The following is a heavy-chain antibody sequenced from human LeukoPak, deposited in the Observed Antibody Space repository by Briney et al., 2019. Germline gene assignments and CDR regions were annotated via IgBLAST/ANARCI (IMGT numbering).Heavy chain of an antibody. CDR3: ARSSLWYYDFWNGFLIPDYYCYGMDV. J-gene: IGHJ6*02. Sequence: ASVKVSCKASGYTFISYDINWVRQATGQGLEWMGWMNPNSGNTGYAQKFQGRVTMTRNTSISTAYMELSSLRSEDTAVYYCARSSLWYYDFWNGFLIPDYYCYGMDVWGQGTTVTVSS. V-gene: IGHV1-8*01. CDR2: MNPNSGNT. D-gene: IGHD3-3*01. CDR1: GYTFISYD.